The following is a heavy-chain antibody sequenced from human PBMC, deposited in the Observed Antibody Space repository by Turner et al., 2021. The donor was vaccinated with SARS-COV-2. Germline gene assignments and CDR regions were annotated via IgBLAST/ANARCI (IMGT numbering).Heavy chain of an antibody. V-gene: IGHV3-23*01. CDR3: AKTRGPVAFHPDS. Sequence: EVQVLESGGTLVQPGGFLRLSCAVSGFIFSNYAMTWVRQAPGRGLEWVCSIFSDGDSTYYADSVKGRFTISRDDSKNTVSLQMNSLRAEDTALYYCAKTRGPVAFHPDSWGQGTLVTVSS. D-gene: IGHD2-2*01. J-gene: IGHJ4*02. CDR2: IFSDGDST. CDR1: GFIFSNYA.